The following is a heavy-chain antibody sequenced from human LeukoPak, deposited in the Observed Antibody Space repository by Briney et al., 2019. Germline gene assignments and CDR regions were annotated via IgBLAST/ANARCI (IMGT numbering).Heavy chain of an antibody. V-gene: IGHV4-34*01. J-gene: IGHJ6*03. Sequence: SQTLSLTCDVYGGSFSGYYWSWIRQPPGKGLEWIGEINHRGSTNYNPSLKSRVTISVDTSKNQFSLRLNSVTAADTAVYYCARGNLWDYRRYYYYMDVWGKGTTVTVSS. CDR1: GGSFSGYY. CDR3: ARGNLWDYRRYYYYMDV. D-gene: IGHD4-11*01. CDR2: INHRGST.